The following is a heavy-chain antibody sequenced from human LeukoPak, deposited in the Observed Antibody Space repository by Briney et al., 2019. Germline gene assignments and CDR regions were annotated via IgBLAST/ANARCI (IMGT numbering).Heavy chain of an antibody. Sequence: GGSLRLSCAASGFTFSNAWMSWVRQAPGKGLEWVSYISTSSSTIYYADSVKGRFTIFRDDAKNSLYLQMNSLRDDDTAVYYCAIKFDYWGQGTL. CDR2: ISTSSSTI. CDR3: AIKFDY. J-gene: IGHJ4*02. CDR1: GFTFSNAW. V-gene: IGHV3-48*02.